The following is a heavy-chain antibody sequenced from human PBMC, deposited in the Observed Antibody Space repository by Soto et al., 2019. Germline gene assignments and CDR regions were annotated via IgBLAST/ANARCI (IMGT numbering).Heavy chain of an antibody. CDR3: ARLYPQLDFDY. D-gene: IGHD6-13*01. CDR2: IYYSGST. Sequence: PSETLSLTCTVSGVSISDTSYHWGWIRQPPGKGLEWIGTIYYSGSTYYSPSLKSRVTMSVDTSKNQFSLKLISVTAADTAVYYCARLYPQLDFDYWGQGTLVTVSS. V-gene: IGHV4-39*01. J-gene: IGHJ4*02. CDR1: GVSISDTSYH.